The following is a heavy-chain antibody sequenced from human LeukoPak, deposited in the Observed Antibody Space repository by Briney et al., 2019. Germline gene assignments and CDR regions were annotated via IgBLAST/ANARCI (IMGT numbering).Heavy chain of an antibody. CDR3: AKAPGCSGGSCYRWFDP. D-gene: IGHD2-15*01. J-gene: IGHJ5*02. CDR2: ISWNSGSI. V-gene: IGHV3-9*01. Sequence: GGSLRLSCAASGFTFSSYWMHWVRQAPGKGLEWVSGISWNSGSIGYADSVKGRFTISRDNAKNTLYLQMNSLRAEDTAVYYCAKAPGCSGGSCYRWFDPWGQGTLVAVSS. CDR1: GFTFSSYW.